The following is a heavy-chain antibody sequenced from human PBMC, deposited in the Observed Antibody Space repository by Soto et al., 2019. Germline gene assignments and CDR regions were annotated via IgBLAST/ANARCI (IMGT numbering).Heavy chain of an antibody. V-gene: IGHV4-31*03. Sequence: SETLSLTCTVSGGSISSGGYYWSWIRQHPGKGLEWIGYIYYSGSTYYNPSLKSRVTISVDTSKNQFSLKLSSVTAADTAVYYCARAGDYGDRLTMGYWGQGTLVTVSS. CDR3: ARAGDYGDRLTMGY. J-gene: IGHJ4*02. CDR1: GGSISSGGYY. D-gene: IGHD4-17*01. CDR2: IYYSGST.